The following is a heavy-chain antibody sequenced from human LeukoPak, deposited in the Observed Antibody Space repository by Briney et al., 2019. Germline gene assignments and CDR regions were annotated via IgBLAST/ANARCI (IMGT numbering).Heavy chain of an antibody. Sequence: ASVKVSCKASGYTFTSYGISWVRQAPGQGLEWMGWISAYNGNTNYAQKLQGRVTMTTDTSTSTAYMELRSLRSDDTAVYYCARTVPPNYYGSGSYLYYYYYYMDVWGKGTMVTVSS. CDR2: ISAYNGNT. CDR1: GYTFTSYG. CDR3: ARTVPPNYYGSGSYLYYYYYYMDV. V-gene: IGHV1-18*01. D-gene: IGHD3-10*01. J-gene: IGHJ6*03.